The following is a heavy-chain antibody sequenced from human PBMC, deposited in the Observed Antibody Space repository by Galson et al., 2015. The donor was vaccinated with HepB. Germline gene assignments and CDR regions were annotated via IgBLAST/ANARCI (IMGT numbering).Heavy chain of an antibody. Sequence: SLRLSCAASGFTFSSYWMSWVRQAPGKGLEWVANIKQDGSEKYYVDSVKGRFTISRDNAKNSLFLQMNSLRADDTAVYYCARVLSTSWASGFDYWGQGTLVTVS. CDR2: IKQDGSEK. CDR1: GFTFSSYW. J-gene: IGHJ4*02. D-gene: IGHD2-2*01. V-gene: IGHV3-7*01. CDR3: ARVLSTSWASGFDY.